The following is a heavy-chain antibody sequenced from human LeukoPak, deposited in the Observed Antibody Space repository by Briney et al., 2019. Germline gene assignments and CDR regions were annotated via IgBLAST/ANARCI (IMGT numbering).Heavy chain of an antibody. CDR2: IYYSGST. Sequence: PSETLSLTCTVSGGSISSSSYYWGWIRQPPGKGLEWIGSIYYSGSTYYNPSLKSRVTISVDTSKNQFSLKLSSVTAADTAVYYCARETRHTNWFDPWGQGTLVTVSS. D-gene: IGHD1/OR15-1a*01. CDR3: ARETRHTNWFDP. CDR1: GGSISSSSYY. V-gene: IGHV4-39*07. J-gene: IGHJ5*02.